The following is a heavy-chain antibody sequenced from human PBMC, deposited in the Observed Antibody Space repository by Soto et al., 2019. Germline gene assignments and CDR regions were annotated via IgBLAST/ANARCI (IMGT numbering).Heavy chain of an antibody. CDR3: ARVDYGDYVGWFDP. V-gene: IGHV4-30-2*01. D-gene: IGHD4-17*01. J-gene: IGHJ5*02. CDR1: GGSISIGGYS. CDR2: IYHSGST. Sequence: SETLSLTCAVSGGSISIGGYSLSWIRQPPGKGLEWIGYIYHSGSTYYNPSLKSRVTISVDRSKNQFSLKLSSVTAADTAVYYCARVDYGDYVGWFDPWGQGTLVTVSS.